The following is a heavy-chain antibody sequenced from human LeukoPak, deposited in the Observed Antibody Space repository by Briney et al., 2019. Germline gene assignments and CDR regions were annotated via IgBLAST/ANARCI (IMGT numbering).Heavy chain of an antibody. CDR1: GYTFTSYD. V-gene: IGHV1-8*03. CDR3: ARGRITIFGVIGVY. CDR2: MDPNSGNT. D-gene: IGHD3-3*01. Sequence: ASVKVSCKAPGYTFTSYDINWVRQATGQGLEWMGWMDPNSGNTGYAQKFQGRVTITRNTSISTAYMELSSLRSEDTAVYYCARGRITIFGVIGVYWGQGTLVTVSS. J-gene: IGHJ4*02.